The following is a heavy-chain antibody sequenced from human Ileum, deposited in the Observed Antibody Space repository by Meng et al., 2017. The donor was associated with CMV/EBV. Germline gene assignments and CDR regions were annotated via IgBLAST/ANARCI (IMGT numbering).Heavy chain of an antibody. CDR2: VYSSGST. CDR1: GGSIIGYY. V-gene: IGHV4-4*07. J-gene: IGHJ4*02. Sequence: QVQPQESGPRLVRPSETLSLTCTVSGGSIIGYYWSWIRPPATKGLEWIGRVYSSGSTDYNPSLQSRVTMSVDTSKNQFSLKLSSVTAADTAVYYCARGSSSWAFNYWGQGTLVTVSS. CDR3: ARGSSSWAFNY. D-gene: IGHD2-2*01.